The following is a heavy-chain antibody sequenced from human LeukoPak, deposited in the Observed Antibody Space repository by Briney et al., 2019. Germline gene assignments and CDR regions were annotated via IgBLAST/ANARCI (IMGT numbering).Heavy chain of an antibody. CDR3: ARGVYYDILTGYYDGVDAFDI. Sequence: GASVKVSCKASGYTFTIYGISWVRQAPGQGLEWMGWISAYNGNTNYAQKLQGRVTMTTDTSTSTAYMELRSLRSDDTAVYYCARGVYYDILTGYYDGVDAFDIWGQGTMVTVSS. CDR1: GYTFTIYG. J-gene: IGHJ3*02. CDR2: ISAYNGNT. D-gene: IGHD3-9*01. V-gene: IGHV1-18*04.